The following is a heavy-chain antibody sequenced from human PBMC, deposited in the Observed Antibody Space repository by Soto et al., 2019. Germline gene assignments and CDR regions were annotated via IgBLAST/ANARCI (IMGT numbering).Heavy chain of an antibody. V-gene: IGHV4-59*08. Sequence: SETLSLTCTVSGGSISSYYWSWIRQPPGKGLEWIGYIYYSGSTNYNPSLKSRVTISVDTSKNQFSLKLSSVTAADTAVYYCSRIASSGTNVYYWGQGTLVTVSS. D-gene: IGHD1-7*01. CDR2: IYYSGST. CDR3: SRIASSGTNVYY. CDR1: GGSISSYY. J-gene: IGHJ4*02.